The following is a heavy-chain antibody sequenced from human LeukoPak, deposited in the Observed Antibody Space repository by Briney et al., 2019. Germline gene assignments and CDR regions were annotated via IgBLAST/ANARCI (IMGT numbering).Heavy chain of an antibody. V-gene: IGHV3-74*01. CDR2: VNSDGSWT. D-gene: IGHD7-27*01. CDR3: AKTGGDY. CDR1: GNYG. J-gene: IGHJ4*02. Sequence: PGGSLRLSCAASGNYGMNWVRQAPGRGLVWVSHVNSDGSWTSHADSVKGRFTISRDNSKNTLYLQMSNLRAEDTAVYYCAKTGGDYWGQGTLVTVSS.